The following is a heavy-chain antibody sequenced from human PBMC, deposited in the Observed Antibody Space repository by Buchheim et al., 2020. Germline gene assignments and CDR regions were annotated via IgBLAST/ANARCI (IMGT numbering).Heavy chain of an antibody. D-gene: IGHD2-2*02. V-gene: IGHV3-23*01. CDR2: ISGSGGST. J-gene: IGHJ4*02. CDR1: GFTFSSYG. CDR3: AKALGDIVVVPAAIPDY. Sequence: EVQLLESGGGLVQPGGSLRLSCAASGFTFSSYGMSWVRQAPGKGLEWVSSISGSGGSTYYADSVKGQFTISRDNFKNTLYLQMNSLRAEDTAVYYCAKALGDIVVVPAAIPDYWGQGTL.